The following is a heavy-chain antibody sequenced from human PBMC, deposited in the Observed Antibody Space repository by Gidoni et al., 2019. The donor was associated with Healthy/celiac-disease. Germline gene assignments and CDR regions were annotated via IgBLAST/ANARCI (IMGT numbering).Heavy chain of an antibody. Sequence: QVQLVESGGGVVQPGRSPRLSCAASGFTFSSYGMHWGRQAPGKGLEWVAVISYDGSNKYYADSVKGRFTISRDNSKNTLYLQMNSLRAEDTAVYYCAKDQDDILTGYLDYWGQGTLVTVSS. CDR1: GFTFSSYG. D-gene: IGHD3-9*01. CDR3: AKDQDDILTGYLDY. J-gene: IGHJ4*02. V-gene: IGHV3-30*18. CDR2: ISYDGSNK.